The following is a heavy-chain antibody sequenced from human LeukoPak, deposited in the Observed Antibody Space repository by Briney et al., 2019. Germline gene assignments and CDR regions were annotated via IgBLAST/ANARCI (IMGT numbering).Heavy chain of an antibody. CDR2: IYYSGSS. J-gene: IGHJ2*01. Sequence: SETLSLTCTVSSGSISTYYWSWIRQPPGKGLEWIGYIYYSGSSNYNPSLKSRVTISVDTSKNQFSLKLSSVSAADTAVYYCARSLAAPIYWYFDLWGRGTLVTASS. CDR3: ARSLAAPIYWYFDL. V-gene: IGHV4-59*01. D-gene: IGHD6-13*01. CDR1: SGSISTYY.